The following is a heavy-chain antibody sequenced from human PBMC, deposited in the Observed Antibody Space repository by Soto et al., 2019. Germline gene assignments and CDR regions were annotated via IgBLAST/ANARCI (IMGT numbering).Heavy chain of an antibody. V-gene: IGHV6-1*01. D-gene: IGHD1-1*01. Sequence: QVQLQQSGPGLVKPSQTLSLTCAISGDSVSSNSAAWNWIRQSPSRGLEWLGRTYYRSRWYDYAVSVKSRITINPDTSKNQFSLQLNSVTPEDTAVYYCARDPVVMLRNGGYYYYYYMDVWGKGTTVTVSS. CDR2: TYYRSRWY. CDR1: GDSVSSNSAA. CDR3: ARDPVVMLRNGGYYYYYYMDV. J-gene: IGHJ6*03.